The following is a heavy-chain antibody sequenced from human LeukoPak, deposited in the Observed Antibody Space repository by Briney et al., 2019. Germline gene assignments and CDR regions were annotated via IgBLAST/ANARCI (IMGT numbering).Heavy chain of an antibody. Sequence: SETLYLTCAVYGGSFSDYYWSRIRQPPGKGLEWIGEINHSGSTNYNPSLKSRVTISVDTSKNQFSLKLSSVTAADTAVYYCARGDIVAVPARKGWFDPWGQGTLVTVSS. J-gene: IGHJ5*02. CDR2: INHSGST. CDR3: ARGDIVAVPARKGWFDP. CDR1: GGSFSDYY. V-gene: IGHV4-34*01. D-gene: IGHD2-2*01.